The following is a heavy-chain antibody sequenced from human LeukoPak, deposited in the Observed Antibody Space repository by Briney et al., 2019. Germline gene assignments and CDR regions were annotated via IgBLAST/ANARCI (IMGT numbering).Heavy chain of an antibody. CDR1: GFTFSNAW. CDR2: IKSKTDGRTT. CDR3: TTGDHDYGPNWFDP. V-gene: IGHV3-15*01. D-gene: IGHD4-17*01. J-gene: IGHJ5*02. Sequence: GGSLRLSCAASGFTFSNAWMSWVRQAPGKGLEWVGRIKSKTDGRTTDYAAPVKGRFTISRDDSKNTLYLQMNSLKTEDTGVYYCTTGDHDYGPNWFDPWGQGTMVTVSS.